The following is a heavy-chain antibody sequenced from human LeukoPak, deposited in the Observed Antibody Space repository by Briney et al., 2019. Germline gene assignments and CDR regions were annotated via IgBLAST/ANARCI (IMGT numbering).Heavy chain of an antibody. Sequence: GESLKISCKGYGYTFTSQWIGWVRQMPGKGLEWMGIVFPRDSDTRYSPSFQCRGTISVDKSINSAYLQWTSLKAPDTDIYYCARLNGYIDSWGQGTQVTVSS. V-gene: IGHV5-51*01. J-gene: IGHJ5*01. D-gene: IGHD5-24*01. CDR2: VFPRDSDT. CDR3: ARLNGYIDS. CDR1: GYTFTSQW.